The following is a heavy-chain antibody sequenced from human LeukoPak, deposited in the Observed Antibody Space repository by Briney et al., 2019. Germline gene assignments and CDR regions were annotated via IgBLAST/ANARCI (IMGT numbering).Heavy chain of an antibody. CDR2: ISSGGNYI. CDR3: ARAGILVAGTDWYFDL. CDR1: GFTFSTYS. J-gene: IGHJ2*01. V-gene: IGHV3-21*01. D-gene: IGHD6-19*01. Sequence: GGSLRLSCAASGFTFSTYSMNWVRQAPGKGLEWVSSISSGGNYIYYADSMKGRFTISRDNAKNSLYLQMNGLRAEETAVYYCARAGILVAGTDWYFDLWGRGTLVTVSS.